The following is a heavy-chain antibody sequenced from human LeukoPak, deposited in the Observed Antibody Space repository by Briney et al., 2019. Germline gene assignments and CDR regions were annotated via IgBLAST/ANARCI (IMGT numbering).Heavy chain of an antibody. CDR1: GLTFSIFA. Sequence: GGSLRLSCAASGLTFSIFALSWVRQAPGKGLEWVSGISGSGADTYYAESVKGRFTISRDNSRNTLYLQMNSLRAEDTAVYYCATRYYFDCWGQGTLVAVSS. V-gene: IGHV3-23*01. J-gene: IGHJ4*02. CDR2: ISGSGADT. CDR3: ATRYYFDC.